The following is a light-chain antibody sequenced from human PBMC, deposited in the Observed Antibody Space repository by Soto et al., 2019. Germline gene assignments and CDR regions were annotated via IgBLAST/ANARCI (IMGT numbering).Light chain of an antibody. Sequence: DIVMTQSPATLSVSPGEGATLSCRASQSVRSNLAWYQQKPGQAPRLLIYGASTRATGIPARFSGSGSGTEFTLTISSLQSEDFAVYYCQQYYNWPPVKFGQGTTVEVK. CDR1: QSVRSN. V-gene: IGKV3-15*01. CDR3: QQYYNWPPVK. J-gene: IGKJ1*01. CDR2: GAS.